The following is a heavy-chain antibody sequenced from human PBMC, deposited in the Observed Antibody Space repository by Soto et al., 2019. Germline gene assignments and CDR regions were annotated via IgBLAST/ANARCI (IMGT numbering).Heavy chain of an antibody. Sequence: EVQLVESGGGLVQPGRSLRLSCAASGFTFDDYAMHWVRQAPGKGLEWVSGISWNSGSIGYADSVKGRFTISRDNAKNSLYLQMNSLRAEDTALYYCAKARLLWFGELSDAFDIWGQGTMVTVSS. V-gene: IGHV3-9*01. CDR2: ISWNSGSI. CDR1: GFTFDDYA. J-gene: IGHJ3*02. D-gene: IGHD3-10*01. CDR3: AKARLLWFGELSDAFDI.